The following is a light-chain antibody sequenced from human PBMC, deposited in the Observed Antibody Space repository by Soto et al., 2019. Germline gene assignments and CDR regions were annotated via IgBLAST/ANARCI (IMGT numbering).Light chain of an antibody. CDR1: QSVSSY. CDR3: QHRSNWPPWA. J-gene: IGKJ1*01. V-gene: IGKV3-11*01. CDR2: DAS. Sequence: EIVLTQSPATLSLSPGERATLSCRASQSVSSYLAWYQQKPGQAPRLLIYDASNRATGIPARFSGCGSGTDFTLTISSLEPEDFAVYYCQHRSNWPPWAFGQGTKVEIK.